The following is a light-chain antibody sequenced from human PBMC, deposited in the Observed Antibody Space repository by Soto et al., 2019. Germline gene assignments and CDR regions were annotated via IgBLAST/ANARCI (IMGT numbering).Light chain of an antibody. Sequence: QAVVTQPPSVSGAPGQRVTISCTGSSSNIGAGYDVHWYQQLPGTAPKLLIYGNSNRPSGVLDRFSGSKSGTSASLAITGLQAEDEADYYCQSYDSSLSGYVFGTGTKLTVL. J-gene: IGLJ1*01. CDR2: GNS. V-gene: IGLV1-40*01. CDR1: SSNIGAGYD. CDR3: QSYDSSLSGYV.